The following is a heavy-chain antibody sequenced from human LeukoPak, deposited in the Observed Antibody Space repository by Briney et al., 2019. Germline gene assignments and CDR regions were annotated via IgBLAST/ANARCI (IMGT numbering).Heavy chain of an antibody. CDR3: ARDKKRYSSGWSDFDY. V-gene: IGHV1-69*05. CDR1: GGTFSNYA. CDR2: IIPMFGTA. Sequence: GASVKVSCKASGGTFSNYAISWVRQAPGQGPEWLGGIIPMFGTANYAQKLQGRVTMTTDTSTSTAYMELRSLRSDDTAVYYCARDKKRYSSGWSDFDYWGQGTLVTVSS. J-gene: IGHJ4*02. D-gene: IGHD6-19*01.